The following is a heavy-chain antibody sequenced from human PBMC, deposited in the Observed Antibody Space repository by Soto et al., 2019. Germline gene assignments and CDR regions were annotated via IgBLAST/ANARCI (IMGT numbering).Heavy chain of an antibody. Sequence: QVQLVQSGAEVKKPGSSVKVSCKASRGTFSSSAISWVRQAPGQGLEWMGGIIPIFGTANYAQKFQGRVTISADESTSTAYMEMSSLRSEDRAVYYCAIAVAGTHSRTREEYYFDYWGQGTLVTVSS. V-gene: IGHV1-69*01. CDR2: IIPIFGTA. CDR1: RGTFSSSA. D-gene: IGHD6-19*01. J-gene: IGHJ4*02. CDR3: AIAVAGTHSRTREEYYFDY.